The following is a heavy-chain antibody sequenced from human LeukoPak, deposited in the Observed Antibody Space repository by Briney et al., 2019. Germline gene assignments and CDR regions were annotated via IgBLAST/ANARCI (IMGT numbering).Heavy chain of an antibody. V-gene: IGHV3-11*01. J-gene: IGHJ6*02. CDR3: ARAEKESRFGELYYYYYDMDV. CDR1: GFTFGDYY. Sequence: GGSLRLTCAASGFTFGDYYMTWIRQPPGKGLEWVSYISSSGGTIYYGDSVEGRFTISRDNAKNSLYLQMNSLGAEDAAVYYCARAEKESRFGELYYYYYDMDVWGQGTTVTVSS. D-gene: IGHD3-10*01. CDR2: ISSSGGTI.